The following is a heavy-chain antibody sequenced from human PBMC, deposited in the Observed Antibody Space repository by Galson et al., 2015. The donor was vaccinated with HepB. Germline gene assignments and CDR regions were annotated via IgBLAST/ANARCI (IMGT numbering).Heavy chain of an antibody. Sequence: YTFTSYAMHWVRQAPGQRLEWMGWINAGNGNTKYSQKFQGRVTITRDTSASTAYMELSSLRSEDTAVYYCARVYDFWSGYWGYWGQGTLVTVSS. CDR2: INAGNGNT. J-gene: IGHJ4*02. CDR1: YTFTSYA. D-gene: IGHD3-3*01. V-gene: IGHV1-3*01. CDR3: ARVYDFWSGYWGY.